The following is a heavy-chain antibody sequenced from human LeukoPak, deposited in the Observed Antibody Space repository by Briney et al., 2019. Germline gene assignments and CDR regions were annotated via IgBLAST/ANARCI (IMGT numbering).Heavy chain of an antibody. J-gene: IGHJ3*02. Sequence: ASETLSLTCTVSGVSMGGYYWSWLRQPPGKGLEWLGYTHHSGTTNYNPSVGSRLTTSVDTSRKQVSLKLSSVTAADTAVYYCATHSADRAFDIWGQGTMVTVSS. CDR3: ATHSADRAFDI. CDR1: GVSMGGYY. CDR2: THHSGTT. D-gene: IGHD6-25*01. V-gene: IGHV4-59*08.